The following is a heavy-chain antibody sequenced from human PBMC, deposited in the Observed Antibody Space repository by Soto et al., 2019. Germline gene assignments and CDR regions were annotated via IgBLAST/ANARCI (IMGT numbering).Heavy chain of an antibody. V-gene: IGHV3-33*01. Sequence: PGGSLRLSCAASGFTFSSYGMHWVRQAPGKGLEWVAVIWYDGGNKYYADSVKGRFTISRDNSKNTLYLQMNSLRAEDTAVYYCARDRRFGDFDYWGQGTLVTVSS. CDR2: IWYDGGNK. J-gene: IGHJ4*02. D-gene: IGHD3-10*01. CDR3: ARDRRFGDFDY. CDR1: GFTFSSYG.